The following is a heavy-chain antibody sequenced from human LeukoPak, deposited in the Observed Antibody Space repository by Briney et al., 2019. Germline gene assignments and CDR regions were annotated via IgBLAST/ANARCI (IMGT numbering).Heavy chain of an antibody. CDR2: ISGSGGST. D-gene: IGHD3-10*01. V-gene: IGHV3-23*01. CDR3: AKADRLWFGELGYFDY. CDR1: GFTFSSYA. Sequence: GGSLRLSCAASGFTFSSYAMSWVRQAPGKGLEWVSAISGSGGSTYYADSVKGRFTISRDNSKNTLYLQMNSPRAEDTAVYYCAKADRLWFGELGYFDYWGQGTLVTVSS. J-gene: IGHJ4*02.